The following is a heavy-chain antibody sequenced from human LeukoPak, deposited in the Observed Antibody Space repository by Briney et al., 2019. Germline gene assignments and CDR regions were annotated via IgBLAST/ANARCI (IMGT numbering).Heavy chain of an antibody. V-gene: IGHV4-39*01. J-gene: IGHJ4*02. CDR3: ARVPQWELHKWIDY. CDR2: IYYSGST. D-gene: IGHD1-26*01. Sequence: PSETLSLTCTVSGGSISSYYWGWIRQPPGKGLEWIGSIYYSGSTYYNPSLKSRVTISVDTSKNQFSLKLSSVTAADTAVYYCARVPQWELHKWIDYWGQGTLVTVSS. CDR1: GGSISSYY.